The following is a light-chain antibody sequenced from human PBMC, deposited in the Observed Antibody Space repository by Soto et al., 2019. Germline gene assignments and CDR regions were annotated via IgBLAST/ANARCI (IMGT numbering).Light chain of an antibody. J-gene: IGKJ5*01. Sequence: EIVMTQSPATLSVSPGERATLSCRASRSVSSDLAWYQQKPGRAPRLLIYDVSTRATGVPARFSGSGSGTEFTLTISYLQSEDFAVYYCQQYNKWPPITFGQGTRLEIK. CDR1: RSVSSD. V-gene: IGKV3-15*01. CDR2: DVS. CDR3: QQYNKWPPIT.